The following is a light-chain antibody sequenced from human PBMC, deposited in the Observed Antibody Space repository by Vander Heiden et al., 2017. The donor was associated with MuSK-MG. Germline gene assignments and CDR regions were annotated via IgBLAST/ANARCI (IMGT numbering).Light chain of an antibody. CDR2: DKVVSDK. V-gene: IGLV5-45*02. J-gene: IGLJ1*01. Sequence: QAVLTQPSSLSASPAASPSLTCTFRSGINVGTYRIYWYQQKPGSHPQYLLRDKVVSDKQQGSGVPSRFSGSKDASANAGMLLIPGLQAEDDAYYYCTIWNSSASVFGTGTKLTVL. CDR1: SGINVGTYR. CDR3: TIWNSSASV.